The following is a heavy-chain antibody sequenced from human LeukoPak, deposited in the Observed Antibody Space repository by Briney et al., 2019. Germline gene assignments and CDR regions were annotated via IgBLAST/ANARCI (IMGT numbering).Heavy chain of an antibody. J-gene: IGHJ4*02. Sequence: SETLSLTCTVSGDSISNYYWSWIRQSPGKKLEWIGYMYNRGSTIYNPCLKSRVTISTDTSKNQFSLRLTSVTAADTAVYYCARAEKAVTGTLDYWGQGTLITVSS. CDR2: MYNRGST. CDR1: GDSISNYY. D-gene: IGHD6-19*01. V-gene: IGHV4-59*01. CDR3: ARAEKAVTGTLDY.